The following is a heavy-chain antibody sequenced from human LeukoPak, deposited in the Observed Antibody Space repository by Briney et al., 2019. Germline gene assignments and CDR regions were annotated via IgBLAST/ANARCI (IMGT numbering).Heavy chain of an antibody. J-gene: IGHJ4*02. V-gene: IGHV3-30*18. CDR3: AKGRSYDSSGYEFDF. CDR1: GFTFNIYG. Sequence: GGSLRLSCAASGFTFNIYGMHWVRQAPGKGVEWGAFISYDGSHKFYVDFVKGRFSISRDDSRSTLFLQMNSLRGEDTAVYYCAKGRSYDSSGYEFDFWGQGTLVTVSS. CDR2: ISYDGSHK. D-gene: IGHD3-22*01.